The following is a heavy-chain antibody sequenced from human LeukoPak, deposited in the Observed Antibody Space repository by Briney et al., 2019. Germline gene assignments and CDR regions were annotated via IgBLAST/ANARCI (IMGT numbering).Heavy chain of an antibody. D-gene: IGHD6-13*01. V-gene: IGHV4-39*07. Sequence: SETLSLTCTVSGGSISSSSYYWGWLRQPPGKGLEWIGSIYYSGNTYYNLSLRSRVTISVDTSQNHFSLKLSSVTAADTAVYYCARDWIAGGLGGWFDPWGQGTLVTVSS. CDR2: IYYSGNT. CDR1: GGSISSSSYY. CDR3: ARDWIAGGLGGWFDP. J-gene: IGHJ5*02.